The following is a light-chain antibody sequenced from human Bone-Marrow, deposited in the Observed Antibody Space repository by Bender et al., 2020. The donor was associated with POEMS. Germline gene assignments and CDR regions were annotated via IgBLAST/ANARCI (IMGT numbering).Light chain of an antibody. V-gene: IGLV2-14*03. Sequence: QSAPTQPASVSGSPGQSITISCTGTNSDVGGYNFVSWYQQHPGKAPKLVIYDVNSRPSGVSNRFSGSKSGNTASLTISGIQADDEAHYYCSSYASTSTLVFGGGTKLTVL. CDR3: SSYASTSTLV. CDR1: NSDVGGYNF. CDR2: DVN. J-gene: IGLJ3*02.